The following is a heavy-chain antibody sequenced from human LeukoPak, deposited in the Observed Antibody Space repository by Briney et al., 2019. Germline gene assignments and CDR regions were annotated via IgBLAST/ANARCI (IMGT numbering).Heavy chain of an antibody. Sequence: SQTLSLTCVISGDTVSRNSAAWSWIRQSPSRCLEGLGRTYYRSKWYNEYAVSVKGRITITPDTSKNQFSLQLNSVTPEDTAVYYCARDGGNYGNFYGMDVWGQGTTVTVSS. J-gene: IGHJ6*02. CDR3: ARDGGNYGNFYGMDV. V-gene: IGHV6-1*01. CDR2: TYYRSKWYN. CDR1: GDTVSRNSAA. D-gene: IGHD1-7*01.